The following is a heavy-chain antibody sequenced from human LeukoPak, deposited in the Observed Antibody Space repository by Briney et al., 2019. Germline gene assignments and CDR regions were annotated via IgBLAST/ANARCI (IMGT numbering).Heavy chain of an antibody. Sequence: ASVKVSCKASGYTFTGYYMHWVRQAPGQGLEWMGWINPNSGGTNYAQKFQGRVTMTRDTSISTAYMELSRLRSDDTAVYYCARDPYFLRDYYYYMDVWGKGTTVTVSS. CDR3: ARDPYFLRDYYYYMDV. V-gene: IGHV1-2*02. CDR2: INPNSGGT. D-gene: IGHD3-3*01. CDR1: GYTFTGYY. J-gene: IGHJ6*03.